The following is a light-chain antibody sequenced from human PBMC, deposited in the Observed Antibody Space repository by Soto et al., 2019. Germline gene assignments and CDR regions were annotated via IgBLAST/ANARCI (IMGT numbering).Light chain of an antibody. CDR1: SSDVGGYNY. Sequence: QSALTQPRSVSGSPGQSVTISCIGTSSDVGGYNYVSWYQQHPGKAPKVMIYDVTKRPSGVPDRFSGSKSGNTASLTISGLQADDEADYYCCSYPGRLILGFGGGTKLTVL. V-gene: IGLV2-11*01. CDR2: DVT. J-gene: IGLJ3*02. CDR3: CSYPGRLILG.